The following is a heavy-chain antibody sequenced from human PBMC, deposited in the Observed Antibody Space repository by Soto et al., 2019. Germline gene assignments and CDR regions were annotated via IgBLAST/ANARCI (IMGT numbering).Heavy chain of an antibody. CDR3: AGGGVWTFDS. CDR1: GGSISNGGYS. Sequence: PSETLSLTCAVSGGSISNGGYSWSWIRQPPGKGLEWIGYIYHSGSTYYNPSLKSRVTISVDRSKNQFSLKLSSVTAADTAVYYWAGGGVWTFDSGGKGTLVTVSS. CDR2: IYHSGST. V-gene: IGHV4-30-2*01. J-gene: IGHJ4*02. D-gene: IGHD3-16*01.